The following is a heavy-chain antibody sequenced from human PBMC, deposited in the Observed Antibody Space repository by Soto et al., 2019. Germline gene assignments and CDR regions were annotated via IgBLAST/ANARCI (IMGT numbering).Heavy chain of an antibody. CDR1: GGSFSGYY. CDR3: ARCAIFGVVDDAFDI. J-gene: IGHJ3*02. CDR2: INHSGST. Sequence: SETLSLTCAVYGGSFSGYYWSWIRQPPGKGLEWIGEINHSGSTNYNPSLKSRVTISVDTSKNQFSLKLSSVTAADTAVYYCARCAIFGVVDDAFDIWGQGTMVTVSS. V-gene: IGHV4-34*01. D-gene: IGHD3-3*01.